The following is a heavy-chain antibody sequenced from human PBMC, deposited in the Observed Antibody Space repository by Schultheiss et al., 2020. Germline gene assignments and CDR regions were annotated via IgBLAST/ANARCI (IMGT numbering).Heavy chain of an antibody. CDR1: GFTFSSYW. D-gene: IGHD6-19*01. CDR2: INSDGSST. J-gene: IGHJ4*02. Sequence: GGSLRLSCAASGFTFSSYWMHWVRQAPGKGLEWVSRINSDGSSTSYADSVKGRFTISRDNSKNTLYLQMNSLRAEDTAVYYCAKGLGIVAGETDYWGQGTLVTVS. CDR3: AKGLGIVAGETDY. V-gene: IGHV3-74*01.